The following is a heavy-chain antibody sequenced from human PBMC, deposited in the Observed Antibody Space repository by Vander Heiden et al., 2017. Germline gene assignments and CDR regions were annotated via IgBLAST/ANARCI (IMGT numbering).Heavy chain of an antibody. V-gene: IGHV3-21*01. CDR2: ISSSSSYI. D-gene: IGHD3-22*01. CDR1: GFPFSSYS. CDR3: ARDVDYYDSSGYLNDY. J-gene: IGHJ4*02. Sequence: EVQLVESGGGLVKPGGSLRLSCAASGFPFSSYSMNWGPQAAGKGLEWVSSISSSSSYIYYADSVKGRFTISRDNAKNSLYLQMNSLRAEDTAVYYCARDVDYYDSSGYLNDYWGQGTLVTVSS.